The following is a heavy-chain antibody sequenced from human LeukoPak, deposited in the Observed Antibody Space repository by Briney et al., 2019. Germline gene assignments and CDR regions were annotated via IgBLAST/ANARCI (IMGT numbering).Heavy chain of an antibody. Sequence: PGGSLRLSCAASGFTFSSYSMNWVRQAPGKGLEWVSSISSSSSYIYYADSVKGRFTISRDNAKNSLYLQMNSLRAEDTAVYYCAKDLYSSSWYYDMDVWGQGTTVTVSS. J-gene: IGHJ6*02. D-gene: IGHD6-6*01. CDR3: AKDLYSSSWYYDMDV. CDR1: GFTFSSYS. V-gene: IGHV3-21*04. CDR2: ISSSSSYI.